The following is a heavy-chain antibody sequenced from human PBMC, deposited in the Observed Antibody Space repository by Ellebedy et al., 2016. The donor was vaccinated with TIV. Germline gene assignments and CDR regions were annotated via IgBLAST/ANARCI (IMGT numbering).Heavy chain of an antibody. CDR1: GYTFTSYG. J-gene: IGHJ6*02. D-gene: IGHD6-19*01. CDR2: ISAYNGNT. Sequence: AASVKVSCKASGYTFTSYGISWVRQAPGQGLEWMGWISAYNGNTNYAQKLQGRVTMTTDTSTSTAYMELRSLRSDDTAVYYCARGAAVAGDYYGMDVWGQGTTVTVSS. CDR3: ARGAAVAGDYYGMDV. V-gene: IGHV1-18*04.